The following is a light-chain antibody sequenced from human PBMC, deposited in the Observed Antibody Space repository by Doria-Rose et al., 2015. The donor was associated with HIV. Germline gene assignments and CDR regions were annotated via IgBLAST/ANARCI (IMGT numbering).Light chain of an antibody. CDR3: QQYYDTPS. CDR1: QSLLYTSKNY. Sequence: TQSPESLGMSLGERATFNCKSNQSLLYTSKNYLAWYQQKPGQPPKLLIYWASTRQSGVPARFSGSGSGTDFTLTISSLEAEDVAVYYGQQYYDTPSFGPGTTVDIK. V-gene: IGKV4-1*01. J-gene: IGKJ3*01. CDR2: WAS.